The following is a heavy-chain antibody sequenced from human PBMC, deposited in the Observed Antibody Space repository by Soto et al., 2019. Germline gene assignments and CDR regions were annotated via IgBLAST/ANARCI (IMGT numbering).Heavy chain of an antibody. CDR1: GFTFSSYA. Sequence: GGSLRLSCVASGFTFSSYAMSWVRQAPGMGLEWVSTISGGGSSTYSADSLKGRFTISRDNSKNTLYLQMNSLRVEDTAVYYCAKRPWFDPWGQGTLVTVSS. V-gene: IGHV3-23*01. CDR2: ISGGGSST. J-gene: IGHJ5*02. CDR3: AKRPWFDP.